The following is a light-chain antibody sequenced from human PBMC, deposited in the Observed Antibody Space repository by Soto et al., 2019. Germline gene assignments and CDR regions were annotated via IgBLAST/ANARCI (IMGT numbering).Light chain of an antibody. Sequence: VVLQQYPGTLSLTPGESATLSCRASQSLSINSLAWYQQKPGQSPRLLVYGASTRDTGIPDRFRGSGSGTDFALTISSLEPEDFAMYYCQQYDGSPLTFGPGSKVAIK. CDR3: QQYDGSPLT. CDR2: GAS. V-gene: IGKV3-20*01. CDR1: QSLSINS. J-gene: IGKJ3*01.